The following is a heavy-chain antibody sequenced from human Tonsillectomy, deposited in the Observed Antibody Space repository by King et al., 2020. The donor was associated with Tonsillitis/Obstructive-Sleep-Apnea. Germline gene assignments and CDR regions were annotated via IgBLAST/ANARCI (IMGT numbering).Heavy chain of an antibody. CDR3: ARGDIVVVVAARDYYYYMDV. CDR2: INHSGST. D-gene: IGHD2-15*01. J-gene: IGHJ6*03. V-gene: IGHV4-34*01. CDR1: GGSFSGSY. Sequence: QVQLQQWGAGLLKPSETLSLTCAVYGGSFSGSYWSWIRQPPGKGLEWIGEINHSGSTNYNPSLKSRVTISVDTSKNQFSLKLSSVTAADTAVYYLARGDIVVVVAARDYYYYMDVWGKGTTVTVSS.